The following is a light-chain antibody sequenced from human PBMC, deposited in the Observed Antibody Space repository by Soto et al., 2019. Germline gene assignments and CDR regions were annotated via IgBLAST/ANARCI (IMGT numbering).Light chain of an antibody. CDR2: GAS. CDR3: QQYDLCPFT. V-gene: IGKV3-15*01. Sequence: EIVMTQSPATLSVSPGERATLSCRASQSVSGNLAWYQQKPGQAPRLLIYGASTRATGLPARFSGSESGTEFTLTISSRQSEDFALYYCQQYDLCPFTFGPGTKVDIK. J-gene: IGKJ3*01. CDR1: QSVSGN.